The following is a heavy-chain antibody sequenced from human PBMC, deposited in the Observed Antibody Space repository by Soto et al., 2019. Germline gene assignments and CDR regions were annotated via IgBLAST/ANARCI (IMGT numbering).Heavy chain of an antibody. CDR3: ARDPTTLLAFDI. J-gene: IGHJ3*02. CDR1: GFTVSSNY. CDR2: IYSGGGT. V-gene: IGHV3-66*01. D-gene: IGHD4-17*01. Sequence: EVQLVESGGGLVQPGGSLRLSCAASGFTVSSNYMSWVRQAPGKGLEWVSVIYSGGGTYYADSVKGRFTISRDNSKNTLYLQMNSLRAEDTAVYYCARDPTTLLAFDIWGQGTMVTVSS.